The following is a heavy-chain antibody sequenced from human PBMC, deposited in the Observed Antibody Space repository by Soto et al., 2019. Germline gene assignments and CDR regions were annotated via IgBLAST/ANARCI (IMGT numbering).Heavy chain of an antibody. D-gene: IGHD3-3*01. V-gene: IGHV5-51*01. CDR2: IYPGDSDT. J-gene: IGHJ3*02. Sequence: GESLKISCKGSGYSFTSYWIGWVRQMPGKGLEWMGIIYPGDSDTRYSPSFQGQVTISADKSISTAYLQWSSLKASDTAMYYCATPQRYYDFWSSHHATDAFDIWGQGTMVTVSS. CDR1: GYSFTSYW. CDR3: ATPQRYYDFWSSHHATDAFDI.